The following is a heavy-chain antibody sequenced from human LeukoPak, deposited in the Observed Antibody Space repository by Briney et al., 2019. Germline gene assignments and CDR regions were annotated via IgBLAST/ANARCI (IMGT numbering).Heavy chain of an antibody. J-gene: IGHJ5*02. CDR1: GGSLSSYY. D-gene: IGHD1-14*01. Sequence: SETLSLTCTVSGGSLSSYYWSWIRQPPGKGLEWIGYIYYSGSTNYNPSLKSRVTISVDTSKNQFSLKLSSVTAADTAVYYCARYNRQHLAGFDPWGQGILVTVSS. V-gene: IGHV4-59*01. CDR2: IYYSGST. CDR3: ARYNRQHLAGFDP.